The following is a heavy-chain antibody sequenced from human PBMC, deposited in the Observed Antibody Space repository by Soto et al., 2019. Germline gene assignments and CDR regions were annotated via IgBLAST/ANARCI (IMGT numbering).Heavy chain of an antibody. CDR2: IWYDGSNK. D-gene: IGHD3-22*01. CDR1: GFTFSSYG. J-gene: IGHJ6*03. CDR3: AKYDRAASPDYMDF. V-gene: IGHV3-33*06. Sequence: GGSLRLSCAASGFTFSSYGMHWVRQAPGKGLEWVAVIWYDGSNKYYADSVKGRFTISRDNSKNTLYLQMNSLRAEDTAVYYCAKYDRAASPDYMDFWGQGTTVTVSS.